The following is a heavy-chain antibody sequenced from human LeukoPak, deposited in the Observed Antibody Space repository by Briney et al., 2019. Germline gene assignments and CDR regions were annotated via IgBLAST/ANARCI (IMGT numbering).Heavy chain of an antibody. D-gene: IGHD3-10*01. Sequence: GESLKISCKVSGYSVTTYWIAWVRQMPGKGLEWMGIIYPGDSDTRYSPSFQGQVTISADKSTSIAYLQWSSLKASDSAMYYCARGGFGGTSHWFDPWGQGTLVTVSS. J-gene: IGHJ5*02. CDR3: ARGGFGGTSHWFDP. CDR1: GYSVTTYW. CDR2: IYPGDSDT. V-gene: IGHV5-51*01.